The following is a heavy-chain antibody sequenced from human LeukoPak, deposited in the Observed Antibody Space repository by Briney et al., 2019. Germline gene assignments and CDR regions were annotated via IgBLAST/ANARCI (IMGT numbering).Heavy chain of an antibody. D-gene: IGHD6-19*01. J-gene: IGHJ4*02. CDR3: ARLAGPTYYFDY. CDR1: GFTVSSNY. V-gene: IGHV3-66*04. CDR2: IYSGGST. Sequence: GGSLRLSCAASGFTVSSNYMSWVRQAPGKGLEWVSVIYSGGSTYYADSVKGRFTISRDNSKNTLYLQMNSLRAEDTAVYYCARLAGPTYYFDYWGQGTLVTVSS.